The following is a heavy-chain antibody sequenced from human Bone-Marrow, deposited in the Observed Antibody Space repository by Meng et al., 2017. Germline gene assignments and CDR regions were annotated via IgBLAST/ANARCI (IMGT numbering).Heavy chain of an antibody. V-gene: IGHV3-49*04. CDR1: GFTFGDYA. Sequence: GESLKISCTASGFTFGDYAMSWVRQAPGKGLEWVGFIRSKAYGGTTEYAASVKGRFTNSRDDSKSIAYLQMNSLKNEDTAVDYCTRAEYSSFDYWGQGTLVTVSS. D-gene: IGHD6-6*01. J-gene: IGHJ4*02. CDR3: TRAEYSSFDY. CDR2: IRSKAYGGTT.